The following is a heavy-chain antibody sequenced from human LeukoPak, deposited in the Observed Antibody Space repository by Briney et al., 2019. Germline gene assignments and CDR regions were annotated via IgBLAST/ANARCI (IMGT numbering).Heavy chain of an antibody. J-gene: IGHJ4*02. CDR1: GFTVSSNY. V-gene: IGHV3-66*01. D-gene: IGHD3-9*01. CDR2: IYSGGST. CDR3: ASGTYDILTGYSSGTFDY. Sequence: GGSLRLSCAASGFTVSSNYMSWVRQAPGKGLEWVSVIYSGGSTYYADSVKGRFTISRDNSKNTLYLQMNSLRAEDTAVYYCASGTYDILTGYSSGTFDYWGQGTPVTVSS.